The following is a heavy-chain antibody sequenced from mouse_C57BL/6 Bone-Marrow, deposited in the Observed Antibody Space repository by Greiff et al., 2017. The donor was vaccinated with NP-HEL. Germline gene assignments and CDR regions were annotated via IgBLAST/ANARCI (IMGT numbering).Heavy chain of an antibody. D-gene: IGHD3-2*02. V-gene: IGHV14-3*01. J-gene: IGHJ3*01. Sequence: VQLQQSVAELVRPWASVKLSCTASGFNIKNTYMHWVKQRPEQGLEWIGRIDPANGNTKYAPKFQGKATITADTSSNTAYLQLSSLTSEDTAIYYCATPRQLRLQAFAYWGQGTLVTVSA. CDR2: IDPANGNT. CDR3: ATPRQLRLQAFAY. CDR1: GFNIKNTY.